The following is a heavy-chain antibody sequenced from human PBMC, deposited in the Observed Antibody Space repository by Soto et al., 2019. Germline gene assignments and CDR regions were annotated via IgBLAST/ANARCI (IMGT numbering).Heavy chain of an antibody. CDR2: ISAYNGNT. CDR1: GGTFSSYG. Sequence: ASVKVSCKASGGTFSSYGISWVRQAPGQGLEWMGWISAYNGNTNYAQKLQGRVTMTTDTSTSTAYMELRSLRSDDTAVYYCARNANYYYGMDVWGQGTTVTVSS. V-gene: IGHV1-18*04. J-gene: IGHJ6*02. CDR3: ARNANYYYGMDV.